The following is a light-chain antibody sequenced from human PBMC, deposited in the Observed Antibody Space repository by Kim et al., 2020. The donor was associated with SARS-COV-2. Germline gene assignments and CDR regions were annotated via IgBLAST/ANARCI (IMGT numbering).Light chain of an antibody. CDR3: QAWDSTTEA. CDR2: QDN. V-gene: IGLV3-1*01. J-gene: IGLJ1*01. Sequence: SYELTQPPSVSVSPGQTVSITCSGDKLGDKYVAWYQQKPGQSPVMVIYQDNKRPSGIPERFSGSNSGNTATLTLSGTQAVDEGDYYCQAWDSTTEAFGAGTKVTVL. CDR1: KLGDKY.